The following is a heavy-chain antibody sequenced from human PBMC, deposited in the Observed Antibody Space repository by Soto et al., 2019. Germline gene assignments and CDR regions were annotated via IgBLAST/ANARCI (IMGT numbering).Heavy chain of an antibody. V-gene: IGHV3-72*01. CDR3: SRAGILTTPYYTDY. J-gene: IGHJ4*02. D-gene: IGHD2-21*01. CDR1: GFTFSDYH. CDR2: VRNKVNSYTT. Sequence: EVQLVESGGGLVQPEGSLRLSCAASGFTFSDYHMDWVRQAPGKGLEWVGRVRNKVNSYTTEYAASVKGRFTVSRDDSRNSLYLQMNSLKTGDTAMYYCSRAGILTTPYYTDYWGLGTLVTVSS.